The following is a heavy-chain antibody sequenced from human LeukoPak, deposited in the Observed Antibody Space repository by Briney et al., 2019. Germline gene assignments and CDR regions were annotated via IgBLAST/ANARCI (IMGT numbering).Heavy chain of an antibody. D-gene: IGHD1-14*01. J-gene: IGHJ6*03. CDR2: IIPIFGTA. V-gene: IGHV1-69*05. CDR1: GGTFSSYA. Sequence: SVKVSCKASGGTFSSYAISWVRQAPGQGLEWMGRIIPIFGTANYAQKFQGRVTITTDESTSTAYMELSSLRSEDTAVYYCAREPYRGYYYYYMDVWGKGTTVTVSS. CDR3: AREPYRGYYYYYMDV.